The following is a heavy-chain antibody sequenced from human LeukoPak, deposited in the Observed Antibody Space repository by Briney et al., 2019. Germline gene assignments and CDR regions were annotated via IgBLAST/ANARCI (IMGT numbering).Heavy chain of an antibody. J-gene: IGHJ6*03. CDR3: AKTHGPYCSGGSCLDYYYYMDV. CDR1: AFTFSNYG. D-gene: IGHD2-15*01. Sequence: GSLTLSCVASAFTFSNYGMHWVRQAPGKGLEWVAFIRYDGSNIYYADSVKGRFTISRDNSKNTLYLQMNSLRPEDTAVYFCAKTHGPYCSGGSCLDYYYYMDVWGKGTTVIVSS. V-gene: IGHV3-30*02. CDR2: IRYDGSNI.